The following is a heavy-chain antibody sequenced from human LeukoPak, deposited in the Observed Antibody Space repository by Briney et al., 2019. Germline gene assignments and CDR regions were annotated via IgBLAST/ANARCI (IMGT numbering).Heavy chain of an antibody. J-gene: IGHJ4*02. Sequence: SETLSLTCTVSGGSISDSSSYWGWIRQPPGKGLEWVASIYYSGSTYYNPSLKSRVSISVDTSKNQFSLKLSSVTAADTAVYYCVRRNYYFDYWGRGTLVTVSS. CDR1: GGSISDSSSY. CDR3: VRRNYYFDY. CDR2: IYYSGST. V-gene: IGHV4-39*01.